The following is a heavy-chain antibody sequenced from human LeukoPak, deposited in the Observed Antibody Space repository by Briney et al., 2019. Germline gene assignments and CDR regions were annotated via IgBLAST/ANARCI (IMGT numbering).Heavy chain of an antibody. J-gene: IGHJ3*02. CDR3: ARAYSSGWYSDAFDI. V-gene: IGHV4-59*01. D-gene: IGHD6-19*01. CDR1: GVSISSYY. CDR2: IYYSGST. Sequence: SSETLSLTCTVSGVSISSYYWSWIRQPPGKGLEWIGYIYYSGSTNYNPSLKSRVTISVDTSKNQFSLKLSSVTAADTAVYYCARAYSSGWYSDAFDIWGQGTMVTVSS.